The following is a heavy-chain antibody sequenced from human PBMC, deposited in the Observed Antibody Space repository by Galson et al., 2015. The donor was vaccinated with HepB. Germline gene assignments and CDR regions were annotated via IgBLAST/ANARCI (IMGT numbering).Heavy chain of an antibody. J-gene: IGHJ4*02. Sequence: SLRLSCAASGFAFSRFGMHWVRQAPGKGLDWVAITSHDGISKHYADSVKGRFTISRDNSKNTLYLQMDSLSAEDTAVYYCVKESTQYYFESWGQGTLVTVSS. CDR1: GFAFSRFG. D-gene: IGHD1-1*01. V-gene: IGHV3-30*18. CDR3: VKESTQYYFES. CDR2: TSHDGISK.